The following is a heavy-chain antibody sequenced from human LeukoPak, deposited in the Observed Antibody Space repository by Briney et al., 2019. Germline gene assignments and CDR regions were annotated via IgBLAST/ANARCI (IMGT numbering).Heavy chain of an antibody. J-gene: IGHJ4*02. Sequence: SETLSLTCAVYGGSFSGYYWSWIRQPPGKGLEWIGEINHSGSTNYNPSLKSRVTISVDTSKNQFSLKLSSVTAADTAVYYCARGPKDIVVVVAAPIDYWGQGTLVTVSS. V-gene: IGHV4-34*01. CDR3: ARGPKDIVVVVAAPIDY. CDR2: INHSGST. D-gene: IGHD2-15*01. CDR1: GGSFSGYY.